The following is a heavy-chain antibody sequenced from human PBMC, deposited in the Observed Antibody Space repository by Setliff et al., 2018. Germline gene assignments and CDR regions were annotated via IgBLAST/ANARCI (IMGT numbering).Heavy chain of an antibody. V-gene: IGHV3-48*03. CDR3: ARDVFDFRTGQAGP. D-gene: IGHD3-3*01. Sequence: PGGSLRLSCTVSGFTFTDHGMNWVRQAPGRGLEWVSYINNWGYSTYYADSVKGRFTISRDNAKNSLYLQMNSLRVEDTAVYYCARDVFDFRTGQAGPWGQGTLVTVSS. J-gene: IGHJ5*02. CDR2: INNWGYST. CDR1: GFTFTDHG.